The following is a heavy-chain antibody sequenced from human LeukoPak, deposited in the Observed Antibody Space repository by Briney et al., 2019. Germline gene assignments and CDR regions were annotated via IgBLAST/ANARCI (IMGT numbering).Heavy chain of an antibody. V-gene: IGHV3-7*01. D-gene: IGHD3-10*01. CDR3: AQQRGYGSGSLDY. CDR1: GFTFSIFW. Sequence: PGGSLRLSCAASGFTFSIFWMTWVRQAPGKGLEWVANIKQDGSEKYYVDSVKGRFTISRDNAKNSLYLQMNSLRAEDTAVYYCAQQRGYGSGSLDYWGQGTLVTVPS. J-gene: IGHJ4*02. CDR2: IKQDGSEK.